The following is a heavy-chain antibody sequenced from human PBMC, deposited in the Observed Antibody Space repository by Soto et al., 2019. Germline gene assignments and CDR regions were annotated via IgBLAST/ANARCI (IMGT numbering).Heavy chain of an antibody. Sequence: EVQLLESGGGLVQPGGSLRLSCAASGFTFSSYAMSWVRQAPGKGLEWVSAISGSGGSTYYADSVKGRFTISRDNSKNTLYLQMNSLRAEDTAVCYCAKTIHGSGSSDLDYWGQGTLVTVSS. J-gene: IGHJ4*02. D-gene: IGHD3-10*01. CDR3: AKTIHGSGSSDLDY. CDR2: ISGSGGST. V-gene: IGHV3-23*01. CDR1: GFTFSSYA.